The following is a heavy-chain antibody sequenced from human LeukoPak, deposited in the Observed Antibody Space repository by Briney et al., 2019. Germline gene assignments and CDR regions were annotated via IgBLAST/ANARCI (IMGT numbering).Heavy chain of an antibody. CDR2: ISYDGSNK. CDR3: AKRGMGAFDY. Sequence: QTGGSLRLSCAASGFTFSSYGMHWVRQAPGKGLEWVAVISYDGSNKYYADSVKGRFTISRDNSKNTPYLQMNSLRAEDTAVYYCAKRGMGAFDYWGQGTLVTVSS. V-gene: IGHV3-30*18. CDR1: GFTFSSYG. J-gene: IGHJ4*02. D-gene: IGHD1-26*01.